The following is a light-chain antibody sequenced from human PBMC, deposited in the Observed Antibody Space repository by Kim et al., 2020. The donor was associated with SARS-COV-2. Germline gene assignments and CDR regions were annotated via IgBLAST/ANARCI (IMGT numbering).Light chain of an antibody. CDR1: KSISVS. V-gene: IGKV3-11*01. CDR2: DAS. J-gene: IGKJ4*01. Sequence: PGVEHNRSSRASKSISVSLDCYQQITGHPARLLNFDASIRASGIPARFSGSVAGTDCTLTISGLEPEDVAVYYGHKRNNRPPKVTFGGGTQGDIK. CDR3: HKRNNRPPKVT.